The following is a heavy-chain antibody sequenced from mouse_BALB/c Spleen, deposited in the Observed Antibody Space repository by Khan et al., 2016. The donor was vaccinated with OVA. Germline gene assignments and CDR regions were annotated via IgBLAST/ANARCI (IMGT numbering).Heavy chain of an antibody. V-gene: IGHV1-7*01. J-gene: IGHJ2*01. D-gene: IGHD1-1*01. CDR1: GYTFINYW. CDR2: INPSTGYT. Sequence: QVQLKESGAELAKPGASVKMSCKASGYTFINYWILWVKQRPGQGLEWIGYINPSTGYTEYNQNFKDKATLTADKSSSTAYMQLSSLTSKDSAVYYWARRGLRWDFDYWGQGTTLTVSS. CDR3: ARRGLRWDFDY.